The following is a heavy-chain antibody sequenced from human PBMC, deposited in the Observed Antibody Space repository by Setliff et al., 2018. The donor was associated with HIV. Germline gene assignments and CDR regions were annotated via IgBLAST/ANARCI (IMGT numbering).Heavy chain of an antibody. D-gene: IGHD3-10*01. CDR1: SGSISSSTYY. CDR3: ARLKSGSLGGYVDY. J-gene: IGHJ4*02. Sequence: SETLSLTCTVSSGSISSSTYYWGRIRQPPGKGLEWIGSIYYSGSTYYNPSLKSRVTISVGTSKNQFSLNLSSVTAADTAVYYCARLKSGSLGGYVDYWGQGTLVTVSS. CDR2: IYYSGST. V-gene: IGHV4-39*07.